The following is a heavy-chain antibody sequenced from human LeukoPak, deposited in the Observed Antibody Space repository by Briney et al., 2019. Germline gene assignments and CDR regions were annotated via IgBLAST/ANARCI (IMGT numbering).Heavy chain of an antibody. Sequence: SETLSLTCAVYGGSFSGDYWSWIRQPPGKGLEWIGEIYQSGSTNYNPSLKSRVTISVDTSKNQFSLKLSSVTAADTAVYYCARDLEGATTDSSAFDIWGQGTMVTVSS. V-gene: IGHV4-34*01. CDR3: ARDLEGATTDSSAFDI. J-gene: IGHJ3*02. D-gene: IGHD1-26*01. CDR2: IYQSGST. CDR1: GGSFSGDY.